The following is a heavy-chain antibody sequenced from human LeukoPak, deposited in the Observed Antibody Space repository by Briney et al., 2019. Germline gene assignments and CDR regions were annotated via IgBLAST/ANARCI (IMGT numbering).Heavy chain of an antibody. Sequence: GASVKVSCKASGYTFTAYYIQWVRQAPGQGLEWMGWINPNSGGTNYAQKFQGRVTMTRDTSVSTVYMELSRLRSDDTAVYYCGRGFIEYRSSLGEYWGQGTLVTVSS. D-gene: IGHD3-16*01. CDR1: GYTFTAYY. V-gene: IGHV1-2*02. CDR2: INPNSGGT. CDR3: GRGFIEYRSSLGEY. J-gene: IGHJ4*02.